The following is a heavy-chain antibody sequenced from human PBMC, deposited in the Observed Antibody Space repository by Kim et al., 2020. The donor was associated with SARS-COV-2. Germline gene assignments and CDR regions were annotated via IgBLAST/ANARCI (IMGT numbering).Heavy chain of an antibody. D-gene: IGHD5-12*01. Sequence: QKFQGRVTMTRDTSTSTVYMELSSLRSEDTAVYYCARGREYSGYDPALGYWGQGTLVTVSS. V-gene: IGHV1-46*01. J-gene: IGHJ4*02. CDR3: ARGREYSGYDPALGY.